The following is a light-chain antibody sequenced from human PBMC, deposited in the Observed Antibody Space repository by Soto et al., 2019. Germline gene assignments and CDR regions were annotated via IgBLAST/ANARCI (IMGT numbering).Light chain of an antibody. CDR2: EVN. CDR1: SSDVGAYNY. J-gene: IGLJ1*01. CDR3: TPYAGGNNV. Sequence: HSALTQPPSASGSPGQSVTISCTGTSSDVGAYNYVSWYQQYPGKVPKLMVYEVNKRPSGVPDRFSGSKSGNTASLTVSGLQADDEADYYCTPYAGGNNVFGTGTKLTVL. V-gene: IGLV2-8*01.